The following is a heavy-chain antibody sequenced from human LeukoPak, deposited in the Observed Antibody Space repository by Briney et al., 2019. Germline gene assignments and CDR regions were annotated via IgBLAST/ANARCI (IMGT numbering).Heavy chain of an antibody. CDR1: GYTFTSYD. Sequence: GASVKVSCKASGYTFTSYDINWVRQATGQGLEWMGWMNPNSGNTGYAQKFQGRVTMTRNTSISTAYMELSSLRSEDTAVYYCARILPLTGGGSYYVLSNGWFDPWGQGTLVTVSS. CDR2: MNPNSGNT. CDR3: ARILPLTGGGSYYVLSNGWFDP. V-gene: IGHV1-8*01. J-gene: IGHJ5*02. D-gene: IGHD1-26*01.